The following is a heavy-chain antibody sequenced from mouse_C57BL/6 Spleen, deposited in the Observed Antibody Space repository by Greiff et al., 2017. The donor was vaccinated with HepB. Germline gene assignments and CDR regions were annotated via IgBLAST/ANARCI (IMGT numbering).Heavy chain of an antibody. CDR1: GYTFTSYT. D-gene: IGHD1-3*01. J-gene: IGHJ2*01. V-gene: IGHV1-4*01. Sequence: VQLQQSGAELARPGASVKMSCKASGYTFTSYTMHWVKQRPGQGLEWIGYINPSSGYTKYNQKFKDKATLTADKSSSTAYMQLSSLTSEDSAVYYCAKKWDGYFDCWGKGTTLTVSS. CDR2: INPSSGYT. CDR3: AKKWDGYFDC.